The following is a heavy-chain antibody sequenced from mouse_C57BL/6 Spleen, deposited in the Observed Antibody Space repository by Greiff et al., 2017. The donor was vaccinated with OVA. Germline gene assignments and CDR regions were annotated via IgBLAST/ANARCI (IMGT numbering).Heavy chain of an antibody. CDR2: ISYDGST. D-gene: IGHD6-1*01. CDR3: ARLGSLFDD. V-gene: IGHV3-6*01. CDR1: GYSITSGYY. J-gene: IGHJ2*01. Sequence: EVQLQQSGPGLVKPSQSLSLTCSVTGYSITSGYYWNWIRQFPGNKLEWMGYISYDGSTNYNPSLQNQISITRDTSKNQLYLKLNSVTTEDTATCYCARLGSLFDDWGKGTTLTVSS.